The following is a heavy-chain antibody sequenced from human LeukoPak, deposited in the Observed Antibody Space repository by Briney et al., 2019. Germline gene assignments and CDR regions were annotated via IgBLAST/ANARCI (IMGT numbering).Heavy chain of an antibody. V-gene: IGHV1-24*01. CDR1: EYTLTELS. CDR2: FDPEDGEI. Sequence: GASVKVSCKVSEYTLTELSMHWVRQAPGKGLEWLGGFDPEDGEIIYAQKFQGRVTMSDDTFTDTAYMELGSLRSDDTAVYYCAADRGDYSGSYWTAFDIWGQGTMVTVSS. J-gene: IGHJ3*02. D-gene: IGHD1-26*01. CDR3: AADRGDYSGSYWTAFDI.